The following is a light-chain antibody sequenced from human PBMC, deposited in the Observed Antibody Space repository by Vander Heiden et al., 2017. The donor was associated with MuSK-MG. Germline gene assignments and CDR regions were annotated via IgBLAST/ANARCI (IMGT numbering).Light chain of an antibody. V-gene: IGKV2-28*01. CDR1: QSLLHSNGYNY. CDR2: LGS. CDR3: RQSLQTPIT. Sequence: DIVMTQSPLSLPVTPGEPASISCRSSQSLLHSNGYNYLDWYLQKPGQSPQLLMYLGSNRASGVPDRFPASGSGTDFTLKISRVEAEHLGLYYCRQSLQTPITFGPGTRLEIK. J-gene: IGKJ5*01.